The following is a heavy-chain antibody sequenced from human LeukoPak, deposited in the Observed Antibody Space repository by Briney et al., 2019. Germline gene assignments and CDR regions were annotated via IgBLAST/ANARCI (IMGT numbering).Heavy chain of an antibody. V-gene: IGHV4-34*01. CDR2: INHSGST. Sequence: SETLSLTCAVYGGSFSGYYWSWIRQPPGKELEWIGEINHSGSTNYNPSLKSRVTISVDTSKNQFSLKLSSVTAADTAVYYCARDKIGSAHWGQGTMVTVSS. D-gene: IGHD6-13*01. CDR1: GGSFSGYY. CDR3: ARDKIGSAH. J-gene: IGHJ3*01.